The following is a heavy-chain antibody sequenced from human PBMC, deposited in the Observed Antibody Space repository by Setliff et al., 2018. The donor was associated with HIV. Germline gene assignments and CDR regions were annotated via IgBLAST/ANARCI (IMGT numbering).Heavy chain of an antibody. CDR2: ISDYNSNT. Sequence: ASVKVSCKASGYTFTSYGRSWVRQAPGQGLEWMGCISDYNSNTEYAQKLQGRVTMTKDTSTSTAYMELRSLRPDDTAVYFCARRADWFDLWGQGTVVTV. J-gene: IGHJ5*02. CDR1: GYTFTSYG. CDR3: ARRADWFDL. V-gene: IGHV1-18*01.